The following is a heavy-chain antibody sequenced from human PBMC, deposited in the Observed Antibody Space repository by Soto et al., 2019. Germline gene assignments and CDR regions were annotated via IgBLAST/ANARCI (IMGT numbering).Heavy chain of an antibody. D-gene: IGHD3-22*01. CDR3: AKDAPGSGWLSDY. V-gene: IGHV3-23*01. Sequence: EVQLLESGGGLVQPGGSLRLSCAASGFTFSIYAMSWVRQAPGKGLEWVSTISGNGGTSYADFVRGRFTIARDNSKNPLYLQMNSLRADDTAVYYCAKDAPGSGWLSDYWGQGTLVTVSS. CDR2: ISGNGGT. CDR1: GFTFSIYA. J-gene: IGHJ4*02.